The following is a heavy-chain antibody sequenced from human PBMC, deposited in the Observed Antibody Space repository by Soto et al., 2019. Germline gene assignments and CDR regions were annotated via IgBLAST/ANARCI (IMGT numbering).Heavy chain of an antibody. V-gene: IGHV4-4*07. J-gene: IGHJ5*02. CDR1: GGSMTSYY. CDR2: IYISGLT. D-gene: IGHD3-16*02. Sequence: QVQLQESGPGQVKSSETLSLTCTVSGGSMTSYYWSWIRKSAGKGLEWIGRIYISGLTNYNPSLNSRGTMSVHTSKNQFSLRLSSVTAADTAVYYCVRDKGSYQETWFDPWGQEILVSVSS. CDR3: VRDKGSYQETWFDP.